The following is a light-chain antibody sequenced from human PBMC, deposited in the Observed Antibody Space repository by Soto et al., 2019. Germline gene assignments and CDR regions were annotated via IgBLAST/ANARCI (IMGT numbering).Light chain of an antibody. V-gene: IGKV1-39*01. J-gene: IGKJ5*01. CDR1: QTISNS. CDR2: LAS. CDR3: QQTYGPPIN. Sequence: DIQITQSPSSLSASVVDRVTITFRASQTISNSLNWYQWRPGKAPKLLIYLASSLQSGVPSRFSGSGSGTDFTLTITSLQFEDFATYYCQQTYGPPINCGQGTRREIK.